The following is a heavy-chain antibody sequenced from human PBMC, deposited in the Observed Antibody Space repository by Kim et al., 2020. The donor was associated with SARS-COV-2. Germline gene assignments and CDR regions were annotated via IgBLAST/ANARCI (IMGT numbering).Heavy chain of an antibody. J-gene: IGHJ4*02. CDR2: IKSKSYGGAI. Sequence: GGSLRLSCAASGFIFSDAWMSWVRQVPGKGLEWVARIKSKSYGGAINYATPVKGRFTISRDDSTGTLYLRMDSLKTEDTAVYYCTTAPMRLGDKDFWGQGTLITVSS. CDR3: TTAPMRLGDKDF. D-gene: IGHD6-25*01. CDR1: GFIFSDAW. V-gene: IGHV3-15*01.